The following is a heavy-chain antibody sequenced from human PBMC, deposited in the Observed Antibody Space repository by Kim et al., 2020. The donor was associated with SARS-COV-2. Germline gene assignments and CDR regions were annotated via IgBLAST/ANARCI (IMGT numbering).Heavy chain of an antibody. CDR3: ARGKMLGPAAIGISHFDY. J-gene: IGHJ4*02. Sequence: SETLSLTCTVSGGSVSSGSYYWSWIRQPPGKGLEWIGYIYYSGSTNYNPSLKSRVTISVDTSKNQFSLKLSSVTAADTAVYYCARGKMLGPAAIGISHFDYWGQGTLVTVSS. V-gene: IGHV4-61*01. CDR1: GGSVSSGSYY. D-gene: IGHD2-2*01. CDR2: IYYSGST.